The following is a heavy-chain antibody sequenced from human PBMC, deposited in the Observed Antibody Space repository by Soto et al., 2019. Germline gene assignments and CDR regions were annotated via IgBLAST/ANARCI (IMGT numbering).Heavy chain of an antibody. D-gene: IGHD6-6*01. J-gene: IGHJ6*02. CDR2: IWYGGSNK. CDR3: ARDSNVGSSSPIYYYYYYGMDV. CDR1: GFTFSSYG. V-gene: IGHV3-33*01. Sequence: PGGSLRLSCAASGFTFSSYGMHWVRQAPGKGLEWVAVIWYGGSNKYYADSVKGRFTISRDNAKNTLYLQMNSLRAEDTAVYYCARDSNVGSSSPIYYYYYYGMDVWGQGTTVTVSS.